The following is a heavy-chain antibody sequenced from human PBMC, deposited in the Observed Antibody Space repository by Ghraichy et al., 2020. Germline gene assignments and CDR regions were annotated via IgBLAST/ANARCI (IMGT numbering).Heavy chain of an antibody. D-gene: IGHD3-3*01. V-gene: IGHV3-48*01. CDR1: GFTFSSYS. CDR3: ANDGWSGKGGLYYYGMDV. J-gene: IGHJ6*02. CDR2: ISSSSSTI. Sequence: GGSLRLSCAASGFTFSSYSMNWVRQAPGKGLEWVSYISSSSSTIYYADSVKGRFTISRDNAKNSLYLQMNSLRAEDTAVYYCANDGWSGKGGLYYYGMDVWGQRTTVTVSS.